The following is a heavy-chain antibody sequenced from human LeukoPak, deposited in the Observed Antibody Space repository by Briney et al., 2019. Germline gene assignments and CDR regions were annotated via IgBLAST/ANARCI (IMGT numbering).Heavy chain of an antibody. CDR2: FSPKTGGS. J-gene: IGHJ4*02. Sequence: ASVKVSCKTSGYTFIGHYMHWVRQAPGHGLEWMGWFSPKTGGSHFAQKFRGRVAMTTDTSISTAYLELSSLRSDDTAVYYCVRDSGGSYYYPSDYWGQGTLVTVSS. CDR3: VRDSGGSYYYPSDY. CDR1: GYTFIGHY. D-gene: IGHD1-26*01. V-gene: IGHV1-2*02.